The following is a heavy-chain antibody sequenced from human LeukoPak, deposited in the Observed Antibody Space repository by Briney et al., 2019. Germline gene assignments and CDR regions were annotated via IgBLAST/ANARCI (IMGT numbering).Heavy chain of an antibody. J-gene: IGHJ5*02. CDR3: ARDRVGALWFDP. V-gene: IGHV1-46*01. D-gene: IGHD2-15*01. CDR1: GYTFTSYY. Sequence: ASVKVSCKASGYTFTSYYMHWVRQAPGQGLEWMGTINPSGGSTSYAQKFQGRVTMTRDTSTSTVYMELSSLRSEDTAVYYCARDRVGALWFDPWGQGTLVTVSS. CDR2: INPSGGST.